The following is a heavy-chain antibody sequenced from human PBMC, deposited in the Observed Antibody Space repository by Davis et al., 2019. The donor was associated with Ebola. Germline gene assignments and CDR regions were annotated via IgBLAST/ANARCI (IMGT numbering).Heavy chain of an antibody. J-gene: IGHJ3*01. D-gene: IGHD3-10*01. CDR2: IRPDGIDK. CDR1: GFTFSHYG. Sequence: GGSLRLSCTVSGFTFSHYGIHWVRQAPGKGLEWLTFIRPDGIDKYYGDSVKGRFTISRDNPKNTLYLQMNGLRVEDTAVYYCARDFGWGFEVWGQGTMVTVSS. V-gene: IGHV3-30*02. CDR3: ARDFGWGFEV.